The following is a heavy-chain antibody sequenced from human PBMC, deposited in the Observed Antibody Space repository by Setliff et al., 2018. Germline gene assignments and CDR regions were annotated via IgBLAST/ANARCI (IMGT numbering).Heavy chain of an antibody. D-gene: IGHD1-26*01. Sequence: SETLSLTCTVSGGSISSYYWSWVRQPPGKGLEWIGYIYYSGSTNYNPSLKSRVTISVDTSKNQFSLKLSSVTAADTAVYYCARGHRGELPHFDYWGQGTQVTVSS. CDR1: GGSISSYY. CDR2: IYYSGST. V-gene: IGHV4-59*01. CDR3: ARGHRGELPHFDY. J-gene: IGHJ4*02.